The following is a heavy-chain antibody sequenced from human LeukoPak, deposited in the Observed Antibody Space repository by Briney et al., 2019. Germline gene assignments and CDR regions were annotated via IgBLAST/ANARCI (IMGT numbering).Heavy chain of an antibody. Sequence: GASVKVSCKASGYTFTGYYMHWVRQAPGQGLEWMGWINPNSGGTNYAQKFQGRVTMNRDTSISTAYMELSRLRSDDTAVYYCARALLYDILTGYYSAVDWFDPWGQGTLVTVSS. CDR2: INPNSGGT. D-gene: IGHD3-9*01. CDR3: ARALLYDILTGYYSAVDWFDP. CDR1: GYTFTGYY. V-gene: IGHV1-2*02. J-gene: IGHJ5*02.